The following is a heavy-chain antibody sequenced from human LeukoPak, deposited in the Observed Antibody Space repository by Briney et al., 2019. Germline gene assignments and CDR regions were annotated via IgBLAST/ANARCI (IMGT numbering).Heavy chain of an antibody. CDR1: GGFISTYY. Sequence: SETLSLTCTVSGGFISTYYWSWIRQPPGKGLEWIGYIYYSGSTNYNPSLKSRVTISVDTSKNQFSLKLSSVTAADTAVYYCARGGAAAGTRYYFDYWGQGTLVTVSS. CDR3: ARGGAAAGTRYYFDY. V-gene: IGHV4-59*01. D-gene: IGHD6-13*01. J-gene: IGHJ4*02. CDR2: IYYSGST.